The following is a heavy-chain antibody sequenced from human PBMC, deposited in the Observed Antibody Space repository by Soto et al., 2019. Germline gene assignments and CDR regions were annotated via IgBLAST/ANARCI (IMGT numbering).Heavy chain of an antibody. CDR1: GFTFSDYV. CDR2: ISHDERIK. V-gene: IGHV3-30*03. CDR3: XXXXXXXXSXLLDY. Sequence: QVQLVESGGGVVQPGRSLRLSCAASGFTFSDYVMHWVRQVPGKGLEWVAIISHDERIKYYADSVKGRFTISRDNSNXXXXXXXXXXXXXXXXXXXXXXXXXXXXSXLLDYWGQGTLVTVSS. J-gene: IGHJ4*02.